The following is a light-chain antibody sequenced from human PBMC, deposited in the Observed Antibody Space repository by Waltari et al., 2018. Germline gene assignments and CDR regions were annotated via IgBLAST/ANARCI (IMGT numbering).Light chain of an antibody. CDR1: RSLLHISNNENS. CDR2: WAS. CDR3: QQYYNTPYT. V-gene: IGKV4-1*01. Sequence: DIVMTQSPVSLAVSLGERVAISCRSSRSLLHISNNENSLSWYQQKPGQPPRLLIYWASTRDSGVPDQFSGSGSGTDVTLTINSLQAEDMAVYYCQQYYNTPYTFGQGTKLGIK. J-gene: IGKJ2*01.